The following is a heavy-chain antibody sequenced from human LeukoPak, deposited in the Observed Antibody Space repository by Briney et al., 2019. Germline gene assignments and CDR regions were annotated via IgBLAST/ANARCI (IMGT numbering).Heavy chain of an antibody. CDR1: GGTFSSYA. J-gene: IGHJ6*04. D-gene: IGHD2-2*01. CDR3: ARGSQRLGVPAAMYGMDV. V-gene: IGHV1-69*13. Sequence: SVKVSCKASGGTFSSYAISWVRQAPGQGLEWMGGIIPIFGTANYAQKFQGRVTITADESTSTAYMELSGLRSEDTAVYYCARGSQRLGVPAAMYGMDVWGKGTTVTVSS. CDR2: IIPIFGTA.